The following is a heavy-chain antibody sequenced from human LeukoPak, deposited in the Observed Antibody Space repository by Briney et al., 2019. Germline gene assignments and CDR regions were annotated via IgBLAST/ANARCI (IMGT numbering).Heavy chain of an antibody. J-gene: IGHJ5*02. CDR2: INPNSGAT. CDR3: ARGRFGEWDNWFDP. Sequence: ASVTVSCKASGYTFTGYYIHWVRQAPGQGLEWMAWINPNSGATNYAQKFQGRVTMTRDTSISTAYMELSRLTSDDTAVYFCARGRFGEWDNWFDPWGQGTLVTVSS. V-gene: IGHV1-2*02. D-gene: IGHD3-10*01. CDR1: GYTFTGYY.